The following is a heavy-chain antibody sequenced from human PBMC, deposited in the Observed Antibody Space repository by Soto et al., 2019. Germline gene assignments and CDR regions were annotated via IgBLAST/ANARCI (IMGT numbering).Heavy chain of an antibody. J-gene: IGHJ6*02. CDR2: IYYSGST. CDR1: GGSISSGGYY. V-gene: IGHV4-31*03. Sequence: QVQLQESGPGLVKPSQTLSLTCTVSGGSISSGGYYWSWIRQHPGKGLEWIGYIYYSGSTYYNPSLKSRVTISVDTSKYQFSLKLSSVTAADTAVYYCARERYCISTSCSYGMDVWGQGTTVTVSS. D-gene: IGHD2-2*01. CDR3: ARERYCISTSCSYGMDV.